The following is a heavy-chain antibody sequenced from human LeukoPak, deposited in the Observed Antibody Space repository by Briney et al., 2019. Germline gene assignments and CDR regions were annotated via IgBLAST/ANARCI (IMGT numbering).Heavy chain of an antibody. D-gene: IGHD3-10*01. J-gene: IGHJ5*02. CDR1: GYTFTSYG. CDR3: ARSMVRGVIFYWFDP. CDR2: ISAYNGNT. Sequence: ASVKVSCKASGYTFTSYGISWVRQAPGQGLEWMGWISAYNGNTNYAQKLQGRVTMTTDTSTSTAYMELRSLRSDDTAVYYCARSMVRGVIFYWFDPWGQGTLVTVSS. V-gene: IGHV1-18*01.